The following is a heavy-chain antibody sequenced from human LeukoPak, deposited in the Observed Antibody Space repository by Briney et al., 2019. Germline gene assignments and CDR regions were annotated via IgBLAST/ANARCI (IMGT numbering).Heavy chain of an antibody. CDR3: AKSIFGGSYVDAFDI. J-gene: IGHJ3*02. D-gene: IGHD1-26*01. CDR2: IYPGDSDT. V-gene: IGHV5-51*01. CDR1: GYSFTSYR. Sequence: GESLKISCKGSGYSFTSYRILWMRQMPGKGLEWMGIIYPGDSDTRYSPSFQGQVTISVDKSISTAYLQWSSLRASDTAMYYCAKSIFGGSYVDAFDIRGQGTVVTVSS.